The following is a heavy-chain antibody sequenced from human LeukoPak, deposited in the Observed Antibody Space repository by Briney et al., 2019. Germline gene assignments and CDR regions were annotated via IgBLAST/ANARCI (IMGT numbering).Heavy chain of an antibody. CDR2: ISGSGGIT. Sequence: TGGSLRLSCAASGFTFSSYAMSWVRQAPGKGLEWVSGISGSGGITHYADSVKGRFTISRDNSKNTLSLQMNSLRAEDTAIYYCAKGWRADLNYYYMDVWGKGTTVTVSS. D-gene: IGHD2-15*01. V-gene: IGHV3-23*01. J-gene: IGHJ6*03. CDR3: AKGWRADLNYYYMDV. CDR1: GFTFSSYA.